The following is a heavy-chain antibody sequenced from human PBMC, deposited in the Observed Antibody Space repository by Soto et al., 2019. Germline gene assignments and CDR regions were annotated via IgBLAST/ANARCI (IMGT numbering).Heavy chain of an antibody. CDR2: INPNSGGT. J-gene: IGHJ6*02. Sequence: ASVKVSCKASGYTFTGYYMHWVRQAPGQGLEWMGWINPNSGGTNYAQKFQGWVTMTRDASISTAYMELSRLRSDDTAVYYCARGKVGVLMVYEGGSRRWFGMDVWGQGTTVTVSS. D-gene: IGHD2-8*01. CDR1: GYTFTGYY. CDR3: ARGKVGVLMVYEGGSRRWFGMDV. V-gene: IGHV1-2*04.